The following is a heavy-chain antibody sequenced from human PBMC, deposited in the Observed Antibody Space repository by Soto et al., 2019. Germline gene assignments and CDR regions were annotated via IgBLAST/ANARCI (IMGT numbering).Heavy chain of an antibody. Sequence: ASVKVSCKASGGIFSSYAISWVRQAPGQGLEWMGGIIPIFGTANYAQKFQGRVTIIVDKSTSTAYMELSSLRSEDTAVYYCAAPSFFSYKGYFDYWGQGTLVTVSS. CDR2: IIPIFGTA. J-gene: IGHJ4*02. V-gene: IGHV1-69*06. D-gene: IGHD1-1*01. CDR1: GGIFSSYA. CDR3: AAPSFFSYKGYFDY.